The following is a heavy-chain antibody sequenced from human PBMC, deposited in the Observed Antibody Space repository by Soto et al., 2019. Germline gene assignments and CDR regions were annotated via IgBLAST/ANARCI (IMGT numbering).Heavy chain of an antibody. J-gene: IGHJ6*02. D-gene: IGHD2-2*01. CDR1: GFTFSNYG. V-gene: IGHV3-30*18. Sequence: LRLSCAASGFTFSNYGMHWVRQTPGKGLEWVALILYDGSNKYYADSVKGRFTISRDNSKNTLYLQVSSLRAEDTAVYYCAKSRDAYNFYFYYGMDVWGQGTTVTVSS. CDR2: ILYDGSNK. CDR3: AKSRDAYNFYFYYGMDV.